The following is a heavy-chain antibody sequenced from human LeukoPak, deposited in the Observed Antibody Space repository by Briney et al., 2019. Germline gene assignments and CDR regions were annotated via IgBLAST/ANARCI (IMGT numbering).Heavy chain of an antibody. D-gene: IGHD6-25*01. J-gene: IGHJ4*02. CDR1: GYTFNTYG. CDR2: ISTYKGDT. Sequence: GASVKVSCKASGYTFNTYGISWARQAPGQGLEWMGWISTYKGDTSYVKNLQGRVTITTETSTSTAYTELMGMRSDETAVYYCLRDAQRPRLRPDYWGQGTLVTVSS. CDR3: LRDAQRPRLRPDY. V-gene: IGHV1-18*01.